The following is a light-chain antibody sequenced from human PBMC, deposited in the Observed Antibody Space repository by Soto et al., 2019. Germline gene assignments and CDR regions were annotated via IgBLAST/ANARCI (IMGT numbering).Light chain of an antibody. CDR2: DAS. J-gene: IGKJ1*01. Sequence: IVLTQSPATLSLSKGERATLSCRASQSVSSYLAWYQQKPGQAPRLLIYDASNRATGIPARFSGSGSGTDFTLTISSLEPEDFAVYYCQQRSNWPPTFGQGTKVDI. V-gene: IGKV3-11*01. CDR1: QSVSSY. CDR3: QQRSNWPPT.